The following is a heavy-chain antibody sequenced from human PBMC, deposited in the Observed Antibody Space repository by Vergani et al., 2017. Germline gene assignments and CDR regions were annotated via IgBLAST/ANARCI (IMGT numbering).Heavy chain of an antibody. CDR3: AKSYSSSWYHYFDY. Sequence: VQLVESGGGVVQPGRSLRLSCAASGFSFSSFGFHWVRQAPGKGLEWVSGISWNSGSIGYADSVKGRFTISRDNAKNSLYLQMNSLRAEDTALYYCAKSYSSSWYHYFDYWGQGTLVTVSS. CDR1: GFSFSSFG. V-gene: IGHV3-9*01. CDR2: ISWNSGSI. D-gene: IGHD6-13*01. J-gene: IGHJ4*02.